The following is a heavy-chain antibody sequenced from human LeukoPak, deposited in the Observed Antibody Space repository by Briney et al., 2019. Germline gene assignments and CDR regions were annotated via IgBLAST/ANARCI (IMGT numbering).Heavy chain of an antibody. D-gene: IGHD6-19*01. V-gene: IGHV1-2*06. CDR1: GYTFTGYY. CDR2: INPNSGGT. J-gene: IGHJ4*02. CDR3: AREYSSGWYYFDY. Sequence: ASVKVSCKASGYTFTGYYMHWVRQAPGQGLEWMGRINPNSGGTNYAQKFQGRVTMTRDTSISTAYMELSRLRSDATAVYYCAREYSSGWYYFDYWGQGTLVTVSS.